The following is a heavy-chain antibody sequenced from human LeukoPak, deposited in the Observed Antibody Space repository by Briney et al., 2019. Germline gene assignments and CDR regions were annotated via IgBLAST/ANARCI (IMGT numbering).Heavy chain of an antibody. CDR3: AKGDDYVWGSYRRTGYYFDY. V-gene: IGHV3-23*01. D-gene: IGHD3-16*02. J-gene: IGHJ4*02. CDR1: GFTFSSYA. Sequence: PGGSLRLSCAASGFTFSSYAMSWVRQAPGKGLEWVSAISGSGGSTYYADSVKGRFTISRDNTKNTLYLQMNSLRAEDTAVYYCAKGDDYVWGSYRRTGYYFDYWGQGTLVTVSS. CDR2: ISGSGGST.